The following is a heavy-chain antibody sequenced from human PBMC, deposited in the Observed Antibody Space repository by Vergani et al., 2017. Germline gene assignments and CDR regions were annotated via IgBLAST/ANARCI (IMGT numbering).Heavy chain of an antibody. Sequence: EVQLLESGGGLVQPGGSLRLSCAASGFTFSSYAMSWVRQAPGKGLEWVSAISGSGGSTYYADSVKGRFTISRDNSKNTLYLQMNSLRAEDTAVYYCAKDSSIGIVVVPAAMGFDYWSQATLVTVSS. CDR2: ISGSGGST. CDR1: GFTFSSYA. D-gene: IGHD2-2*01. J-gene: IGHJ4*02. CDR3: AKDSSIGIVVVPAAMGFDY. V-gene: IGHV3-23*01.